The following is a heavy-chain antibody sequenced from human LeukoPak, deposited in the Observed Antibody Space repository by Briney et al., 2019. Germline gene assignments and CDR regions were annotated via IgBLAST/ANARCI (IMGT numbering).Heavy chain of an antibody. V-gene: IGHV1-2*02. D-gene: IGHD4-17*01. CDR2: INPKRGVT. CDR1: GYTFTGYY. J-gene: IGHJ3*01. Sequence: ASVKVSCKASGYTFTGYYIHWVRQAPGQGLEWMGWINPKRGVTTYAQKFQGRVTMTRDTSITTAYMGLTRLRSDDTTIYYCARERNYGDYGNAFDVWGQGTKVTVSS. CDR3: ARERNYGDYGNAFDV.